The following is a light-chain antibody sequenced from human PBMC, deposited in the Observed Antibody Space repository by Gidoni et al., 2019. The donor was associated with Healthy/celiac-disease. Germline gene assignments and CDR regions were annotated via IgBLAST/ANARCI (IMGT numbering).Light chain of an antibody. Sequence: DIQMTQSPSTLSASVGDRVTITCRASQSISSWLAWYQQKPGKAPKLLIYKASSLESGVPSRFSGSGSGTEFTLTISSLQPDDFATYYCQQYNSYPVTFXGXTKVEIK. CDR3: QQYNSYPVT. J-gene: IGKJ4*01. CDR2: KAS. V-gene: IGKV1-5*03. CDR1: QSISSW.